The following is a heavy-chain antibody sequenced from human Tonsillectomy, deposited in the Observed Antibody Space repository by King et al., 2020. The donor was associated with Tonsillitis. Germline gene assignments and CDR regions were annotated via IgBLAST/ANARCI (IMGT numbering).Heavy chain of an antibody. CDR3: AKDLDLEMATIDYFDY. CDR2: ISGSGDST. CDR1: EFTFSNYA. D-gene: IGHD5-24*01. J-gene: IGHJ4*02. Sequence: VQLVESGGGLVQPGGSLRLSCAASEFTFSNYAMTWVRQAPGKGLEWVSTISGSGDSTYYADSVKGRFTISRDNSKNTLYLQMNSLRAEDTAVYHCAKDLDLEMATIDYFDYWGQGTLVTVSS. V-gene: IGHV3-23*04.